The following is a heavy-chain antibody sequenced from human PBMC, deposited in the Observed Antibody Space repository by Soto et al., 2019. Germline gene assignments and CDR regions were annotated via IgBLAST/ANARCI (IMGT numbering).Heavy chain of an antibody. CDR1: GFTFSSYG. CDR2: ISYDGSNK. V-gene: IGHV3-30*03. CDR3: ARVWDSSGPNFDY. D-gene: IGHD3-22*01. J-gene: IGHJ4*02. Sequence: GGSLRLSCGASGFTFSSYGMHWVRQAPGKGLGWGAVISYDGSNKYYADSVKGRFTISRDNSKNTPYLQMNSLRAEDTAGYYCARVWDSSGPNFDYWGQGTLVTVSS.